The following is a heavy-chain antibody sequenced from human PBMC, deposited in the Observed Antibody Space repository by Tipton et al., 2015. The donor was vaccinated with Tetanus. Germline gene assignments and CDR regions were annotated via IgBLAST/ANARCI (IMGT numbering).Heavy chain of an antibody. Sequence: SLRLSCAASGFTFSSYWMTWVRQAPGKGLEWEANIKQDGSEKYYVDSVNGRFTISRDNSKNTLYLQMNSLRDEDTAVYYCAKDAESRGWFYPWGQGTLVRVSS. J-gene: IGHJ5*02. D-gene: IGHD1-14*01. CDR2: IKQDGSEK. CDR3: AKDAESRGWFYP. CDR1: GFTFSSYW. V-gene: IGHV3-7*03.